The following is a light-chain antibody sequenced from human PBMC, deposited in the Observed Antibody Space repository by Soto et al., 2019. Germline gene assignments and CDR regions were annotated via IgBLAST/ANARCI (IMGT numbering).Light chain of an antibody. CDR2: GAS. CDR3: QQFASSPRT. V-gene: IGKV3-20*01. Sequence: IVGTASPGNLSLSPGERATLFCRASQSVATSQLAWYQQKPGQAPRLLIGASSRATGVPDRFIASGSGTDFTLTISRLEPEDFAVYYCQQFASSPRTSARRAKVDI. CDR1: QSVATSQ. J-gene: IGKJ1*01.